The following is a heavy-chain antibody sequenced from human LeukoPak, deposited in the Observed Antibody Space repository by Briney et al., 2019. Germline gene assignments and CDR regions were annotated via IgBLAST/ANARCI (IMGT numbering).Heavy chain of an antibody. D-gene: IGHD3-10*01. Sequence: PGGSLRLSCDASGFNFNDFWMHWVRQTPGKGLVWVTRISSDGTTRKYADSVKYRFTASRDNAKNTVYLQMNSLTADDTGVYFCARDRLTYYNSGIIWFDPRGQGTLVTVSS. V-gene: IGHV3-74*01. CDR2: ISSDGTTR. CDR3: ARDRLTYYNSGIIWFDP. CDR1: GFNFNDFW. J-gene: IGHJ5*02.